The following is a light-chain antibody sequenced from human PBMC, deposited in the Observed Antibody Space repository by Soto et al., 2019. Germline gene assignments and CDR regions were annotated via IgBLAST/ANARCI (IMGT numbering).Light chain of an antibody. V-gene: IGLV1-44*01. J-gene: IGLJ1*01. CDR2: SNN. CDR1: SSNIGSNT. CDR3: AAWDDSLNGLYV. Sequence: HSVLTQPPSASGTPGQRVTISFSGSSSNIGSNTVNWYQQLPGTAPKLLIYSNNQRPSGVPDRFSGSKSGTSASLAISGLQSEDEADYYCAAWDDSLNGLYVFGTGTKVTV.